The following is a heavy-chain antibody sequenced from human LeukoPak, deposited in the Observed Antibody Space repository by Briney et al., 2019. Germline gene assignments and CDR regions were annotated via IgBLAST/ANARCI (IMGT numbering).Heavy chain of an antibody. CDR3: ARAGRSGSYGYFDS. D-gene: IGHD1-26*01. J-gene: IGHJ4*02. V-gene: IGHV3-72*01. Sequence: GGSLRLSCAASGFXFSDHYIDWVRQAPGKGLEWVGGSINKAYSYTTEYAASVKGRFTISRDDSKNSLYLQMDGLKTEDTAVHYCARAGRSGSYGYFDSWGRGTLVTVSS. CDR2: SINKAYSYTT. CDR1: GFXFSDHY.